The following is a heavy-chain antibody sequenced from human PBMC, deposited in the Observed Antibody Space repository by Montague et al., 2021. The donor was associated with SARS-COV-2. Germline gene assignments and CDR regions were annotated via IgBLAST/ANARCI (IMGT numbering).Heavy chain of an antibody. Sequence: SETLSLTCTVSAGSISSYYWSWIRQPTGKGLEWTGYIYYSGSTNYNPSLKSRVTISVDTSKNQFSLKLSSVTAADTAVYYCARASITIVRGVTRWYFDLWGRGTLVTVSS. J-gene: IGHJ2*01. CDR3: ARASITIVRGVTRWYFDL. CDR1: AGSISSYY. V-gene: IGHV4-59*13. CDR2: IYYSGST. D-gene: IGHD3-10*01.